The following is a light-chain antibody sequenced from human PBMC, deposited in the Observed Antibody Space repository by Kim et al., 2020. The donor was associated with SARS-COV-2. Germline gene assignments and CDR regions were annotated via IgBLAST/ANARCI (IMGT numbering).Light chain of an antibody. V-gene: IGKV3-11*01. CDR2: DAS. CDR1: QSVSNS. J-gene: IGKJ1*01. CDR3: QQRGNWPWT. Sequence: EVVLTQSPATVSLSPGERATLSCRASQSVSNSLAWYQQKSGQTPRLLIYDASTRATGLSARFSASGSGTDFTLTISSLEPEDVAVYYCQQRGNWPWTFGQGTKVDIK.